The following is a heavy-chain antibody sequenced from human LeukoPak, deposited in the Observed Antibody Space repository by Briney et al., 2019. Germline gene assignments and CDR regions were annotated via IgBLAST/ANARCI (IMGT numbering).Heavy chain of an antibody. J-gene: IGHJ6*03. V-gene: IGHV3-74*01. CDR1: GFTFRSDW. D-gene: IGHD1-14*01. CDR3: ARDSSPTTGGYYMDV. Sequence: SGGSLRLSCAASGFTFRSDWMHWVRQVPGKGLVWVSRINTDGSSTNYADSVKGRFTISRDNAKNTLYLQMNSLRAEDTAVYYCARDSSPTTGGYYMDVWGKGTTVTVSS. CDR2: INTDGSST.